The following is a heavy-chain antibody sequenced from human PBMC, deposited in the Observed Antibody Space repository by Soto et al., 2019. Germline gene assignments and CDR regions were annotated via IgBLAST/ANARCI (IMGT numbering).Heavy chain of an antibody. V-gene: IGHV3-66*01. CDR3: ASGASGNYR. J-gene: IGHJ4*02. CDR1: GFTVSSNY. D-gene: IGHD3-10*01. Sequence: EVQFVESGGGLVQPGGSLRLSCAASGFTVSSNYMTWVRQAPGKGLEGVSNIYSGGTTSYADSVKGRFTISRDNSKNTLFLQMNCLRDDDTAVYYCASGASGNYRWGQGTLVTVSS. CDR2: IYSGGTT.